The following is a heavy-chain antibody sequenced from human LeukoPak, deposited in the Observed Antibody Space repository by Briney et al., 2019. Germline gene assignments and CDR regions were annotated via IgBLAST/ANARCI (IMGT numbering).Heavy chain of an antibody. J-gene: IGHJ4*02. CDR1: GYTFTSYD. CDR2: MNPNSGNT. V-gene: IGHV1-8*03. CDR3: ARVPLAVAGSSFDY. D-gene: IGHD6-19*01. Sequence: ASVKVSCKASGYTFTSYDINWVRQATGQGLEWMGWMNPNSGNTGYAQKFQGRVTITRNTSISTAYMELSSLRSEDTAVYYCARVPLAVAGSSFDYWGQGTLVTVSS.